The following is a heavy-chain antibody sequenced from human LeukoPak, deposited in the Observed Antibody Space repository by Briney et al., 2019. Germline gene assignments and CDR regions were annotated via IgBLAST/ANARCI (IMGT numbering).Heavy chain of an antibody. CDR2: AYSDGNT. Sequence: GGSLRLSCAASGITVDSTYISWVRQAPGKGLEWVSVAYSDGNTYYAGSVKGRFTISRDNSKNTLFLQMNSLRAEDTAVYYCARLFGSGWPGYFYYAMDVWGQGTTVAVSS. D-gene: IGHD6-19*01. CDR1: GITVDSTY. CDR3: ARLFGSGWPGYFYYAMDV. J-gene: IGHJ6*02. V-gene: IGHV3-66*04.